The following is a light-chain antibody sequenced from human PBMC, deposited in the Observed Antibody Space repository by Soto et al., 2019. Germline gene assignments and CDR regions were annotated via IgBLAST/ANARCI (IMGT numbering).Light chain of an antibody. Sequence: DIQMTQSPSTLSASVGDGVTITCRASQRISTWLAWYQQKPGKAPKLLISDASSLETGVPSRFSGSGSGTEFTLTINSLQPDDFATYYCQQYTNTNNPWMFGQGTKVEI. J-gene: IGKJ1*01. CDR2: DAS. V-gene: IGKV1-5*01. CDR3: QQYTNTNNPWM. CDR1: QRISTW.